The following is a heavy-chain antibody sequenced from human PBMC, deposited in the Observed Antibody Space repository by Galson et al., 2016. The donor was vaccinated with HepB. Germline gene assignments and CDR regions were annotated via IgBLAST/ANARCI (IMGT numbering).Heavy chain of an antibody. CDR1: GGSISSSY. V-gene: IGHV4-4*07. J-gene: IGHJ4*02. CDR2: IYSSGYS. Sequence: SETLSLTCTVSGGSISSSYWSWIRQPAGKGLEWIGRIYSSGYSQYNPSLKSRVTMSVDTSKKQFSLKVTSMTAADTAVYYCARDADWILDSWGRGILVTVSS. D-gene: IGHD1-1*01. CDR3: ARDADWILDS.